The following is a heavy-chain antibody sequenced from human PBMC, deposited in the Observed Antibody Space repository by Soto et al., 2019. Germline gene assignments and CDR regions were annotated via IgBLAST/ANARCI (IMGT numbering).Heavy chain of an antibody. CDR3: ARHPLQDGYNAFDY. J-gene: IGHJ4*02. D-gene: IGHD5-12*01. Sequence: GASVKVSCKASGYTFTSYGISWVRQAPGQGLEWMGWISAYNGNTNYAQKLQGRVTMTTDTSTSTAYMELRSLRSDDTAVYYCARHPLQDGYNAFDYWGQGTLVTVSS. CDR2: ISAYNGNT. CDR1: GYTFTSYG. V-gene: IGHV1-18*01.